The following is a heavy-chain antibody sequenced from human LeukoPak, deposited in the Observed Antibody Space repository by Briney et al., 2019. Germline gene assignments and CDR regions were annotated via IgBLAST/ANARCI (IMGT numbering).Heavy chain of an antibody. V-gene: IGHV4-39*01. CDR1: GGSISSSSYY. CDR3: AGQSYYYDSSGCYFRVIDY. J-gene: IGHJ4*02. Sequence: SETLSLTCTVSGGSISSSSYYWGWIRQPPGKGLEWIGSIYYSGSTYYNPSLKSRVTISVDTSKNQFSLKLSSVTAADTAVYYCAGQSYYYDSSGCYFRVIDYWGQGTLVTVSS. D-gene: IGHD3-22*01. CDR2: IYYSGST.